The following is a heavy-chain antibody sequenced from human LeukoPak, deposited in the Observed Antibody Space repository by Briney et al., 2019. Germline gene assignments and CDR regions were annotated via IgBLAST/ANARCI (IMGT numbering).Heavy chain of an antibody. Sequence: GGSLRLSCAASGFTFSSYSMNWVRQAPGKGLEWVSSISSSSSYIYYADSVKGRFTISRDNAKNSLYLQMNSLRAEDTAVYYCARDRRIPVAGYFDYWGQGTLVTVSS. CDR3: ARDRRIPVAGYFDY. D-gene: IGHD6-19*01. J-gene: IGHJ4*02. CDR1: GFTFSSYS. V-gene: IGHV3-21*01. CDR2: ISSSSSYI.